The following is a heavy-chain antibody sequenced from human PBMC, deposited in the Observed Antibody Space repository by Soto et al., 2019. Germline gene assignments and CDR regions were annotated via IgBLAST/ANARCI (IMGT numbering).Heavy chain of an antibody. CDR2: IYSGGST. D-gene: IGHD6-25*01. V-gene: IGHV3-66*01. CDR1: GFTVSSNY. Sequence: EVQLVESGGGLVQPGGSLRLSCAASGFTVSSNYMSWVRQAPGKGLEWVSVIYSGGSTYYAYSVKGRFTISRDHSKNTLYLQMNSLGAGDTAVYYCGREKVVAGANRFFYYYYGMDVWGQGTTVTVSS. CDR3: GREKVVAGANRFFYYYYGMDV. J-gene: IGHJ6*02.